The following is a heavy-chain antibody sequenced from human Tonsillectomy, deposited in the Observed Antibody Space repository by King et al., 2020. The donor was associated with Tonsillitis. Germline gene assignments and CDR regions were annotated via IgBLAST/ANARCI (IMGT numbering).Heavy chain of an antibody. V-gene: IGHV3-21*01. D-gene: IGHD2-21*02. CDR1: GFTFSSYS. CDR2: ISSSSSYI. J-gene: IGHJ4*02. CDR3: ASASPKAYCGGDCYQFDY. Sequence: QLVQSGGGLVKPGGSLRLSCAASGFTFSSYSMNWVRQAPGKGLEWGSSISSSSSYIYYADSVKGRFTISRDKAKNSLYLQRNSLRAEDTAVYYCASASPKAYCGGDCYQFDYWGQGTLVTVSS.